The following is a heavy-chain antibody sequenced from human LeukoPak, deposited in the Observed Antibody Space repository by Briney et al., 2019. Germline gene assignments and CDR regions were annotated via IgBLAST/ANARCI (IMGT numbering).Heavy chain of an antibody. D-gene: IGHD6-13*01. CDR2: ISESGDAT. CDR3: AKDRGQQLVPFDY. Sequence: PGGSLRLSCLASGFTFSNFGMSWVRHTPGKGLEWVSAISESGDATFYADSVKGRFTISRDNSKNTLYLQMNSLRAEDTAVYYCAKDRGQQLVPFDYWGQGTLVTVSS. CDR1: GFTFSNFG. J-gene: IGHJ4*02. V-gene: IGHV3-23*01.